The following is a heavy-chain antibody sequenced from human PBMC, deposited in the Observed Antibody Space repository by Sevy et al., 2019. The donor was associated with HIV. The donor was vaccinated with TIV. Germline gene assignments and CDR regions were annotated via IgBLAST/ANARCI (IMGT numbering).Heavy chain of an antibody. D-gene: IGHD1-26*01. CDR3: ARGLRWELPRGGAFDI. Sequence: SETLSLTCAVYGGSFSGYYWSWIRQPPGKGLEWIGEINHSGSTNYNPSLKGRVTISVDTSKNQFSLKLSSVTAADTAVYYCARGLRWELPRGGAFDIWGQGTMVTVSS. J-gene: IGHJ3*02. CDR1: GGSFSGYY. CDR2: INHSGST. V-gene: IGHV4-34*01.